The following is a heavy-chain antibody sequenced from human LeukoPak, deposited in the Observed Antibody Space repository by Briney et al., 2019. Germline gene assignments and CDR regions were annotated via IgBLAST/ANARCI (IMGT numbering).Heavy chain of an antibody. CDR3: ARMGATKFNWFDP. D-gene: IGHD1-26*01. Sequence: PGGSLRLSCPASGFTFSSYSMNWVRQAPGKGLEWVSYISSSSSTIYYADSVKGRFTISRDNAKNSLYLQMNSLRAEDTAVYYCARMGATKFNWFDPWGQGTLVTVSS. CDR1: GFTFSSYS. J-gene: IGHJ5*02. CDR2: ISSSSSTI. V-gene: IGHV3-48*04.